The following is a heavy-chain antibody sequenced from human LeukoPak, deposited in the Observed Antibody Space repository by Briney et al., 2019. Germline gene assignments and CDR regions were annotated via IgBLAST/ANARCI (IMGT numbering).Heavy chain of an antibody. J-gene: IGHJ4*02. CDR1: GFTFSTYS. D-gene: IGHD5-12*01. CDR3: AKEGRDSGYEGFDY. V-gene: IGHV3-21*01. Sequence: GGSLRLSCAASGFTFSTYSMNWVRQAPGKGLEWVSSISTSSTYIYYADSVKGRFTISRDNSKNTLYLQMNSLRAEDTAVYYCAKEGRDSGYEGFDYWGQGTLVTVSS. CDR2: ISTSSTYI.